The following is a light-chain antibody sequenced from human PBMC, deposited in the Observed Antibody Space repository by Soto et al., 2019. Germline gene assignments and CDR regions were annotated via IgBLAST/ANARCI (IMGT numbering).Light chain of an antibody. CDR1: SSDVGGYNY. CDR3: SSYTSSSTLLYV. V-gene: IGLV2-14*01. J-gene: IGLJ1*01. CDR2: DVS. Sequence: QSALTQPASVSGSPGQSITISCTGTSSDVGGYNYVSWYQQHPGKAPKLMIYDVSNRTSGVSNRVSGSKSGHTASLTISGLQAEDEADYYCSSYTSSSTLLYVFGTGTKVTVL.